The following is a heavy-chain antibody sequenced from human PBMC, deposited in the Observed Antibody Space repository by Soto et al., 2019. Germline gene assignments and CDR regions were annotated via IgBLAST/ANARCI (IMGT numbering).Heavy chain of an antibody. Sequence: EVQLLESGGGLVQPGGSLRLSCAASGFTFSSFAMSWVRQAPGKGLEWVSALSGNGGSPFYADSVKGRFTISRDNSKNTLYLQMNSLRAEDTAVYYCARGGGEYYYDSSGYYYWWGQGTLVTVSS. D-gene: IGHD3-22*01. CDR1: GFTFSSFA. CDR3: ARGGGEYYYDSSGYYYW. V-gene: IGHV3-23*01. J-gene: IGHJ4*02. CDR2: LSGNGGSP.